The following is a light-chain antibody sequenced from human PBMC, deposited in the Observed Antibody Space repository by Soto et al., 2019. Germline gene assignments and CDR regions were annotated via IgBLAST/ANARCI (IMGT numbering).Light chain of an antibody. Sequence: QSALTQPASVSGSPGQSITISCTGTSTDVGGYNFVSWYQQHPGKAPKLMIYEVTKWPSGVSNRFSGSKSGNTASLTISGLQAEDEADYYCSSYTSSGTLWVLGGGTKVTVL. CDR2: EVT. J-gene: IGLJ3*02. V-gene: IGLV2-14*01. CDR3: SSYTSSGTLWV. CDR1: STDVGGYNF.